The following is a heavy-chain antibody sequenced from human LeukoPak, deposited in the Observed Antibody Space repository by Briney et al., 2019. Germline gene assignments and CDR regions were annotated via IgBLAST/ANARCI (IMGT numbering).Heavy chain of an antibody. D-gene: IGHD3-16*02. CDR2: ISGGGGST. V-gene: IGHV3-23*01. CDR3: ARDQGYDYVWGSNRYGY. Sequence: GGSLRLSCAASGFTFNSHAMSWVRQAPGKGLEWVSAISGGGGSTYYADFVKGRFAISRDNSKNTLSLQMNSLRVEDTAVYYCARDQGYDYVWGSNRYGYWGQGTLVTVSS. J-gene: IGHJ4*02. CDR1: GFTFNSHA.